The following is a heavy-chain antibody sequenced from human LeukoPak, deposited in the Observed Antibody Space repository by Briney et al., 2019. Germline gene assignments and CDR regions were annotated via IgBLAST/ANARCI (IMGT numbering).Heavy chain of an antibody. CDR1: RFNFNSFV. CDR3: VRGKKPGWDMSYFDY. CDR2: ISTSSGYI. Sequence: GGSLRLSCAASRFNFNSFVMGWVRQPPGKGLEWVSSISTSSGYIFYTDSLKGRVTISRDNAKNSLYLQMNSLRAEDTAVYYCVRGKKPGWDMSYFDYWGQGILVTV. V-gene: IGHV3-21*06. J-gene: IGHJ4*02. D-gene: IGHD1-14*01.